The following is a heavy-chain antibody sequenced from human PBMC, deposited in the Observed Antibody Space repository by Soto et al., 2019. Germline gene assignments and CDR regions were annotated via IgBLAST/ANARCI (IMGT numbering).Heavy chain of an antibody. D-gene: IGHD2-15*01. J-gene: IGHJ5*02. CDR2: IYYSGST. V-gene: IGHV4-31*03. Sequence: QVQLQESGPGLVKPSQTLSLTCTVSGGSISSGGYYWSWIRQHPGKGLEWIGYIYYSGSTYSNPSLKSRVTISVDTSKNQFSLKLCSVTAADTAVYYCARYYCSGGSCDPNWFDPWCQGTLVTVSS. CDR3: ARYYCSGGSCDPNWFDP. CDR1: GGSISSGGYY.